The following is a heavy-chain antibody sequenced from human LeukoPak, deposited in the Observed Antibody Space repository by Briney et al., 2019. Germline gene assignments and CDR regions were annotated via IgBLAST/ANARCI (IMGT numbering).Heavy chain of an antibody. J-gene: IGHJ4*02. D-gene: IGHD6-19*01. CDR3: ARESMLSIAVAGGPFDY. Sequence: GASVKVSCKASGYTFTGYYMHWVRQAPGQGLEWMGWINPNSGGTNYAQKFQGRVTMTRDTSISTAYMELSRLRSDDTAVYYCARESMLSIAVAGGPFDYWGQGTLVTVSS. V-gene: IGHV1-2*02. CDR1: GYTFTGYY. CDR2: INPNSGGT.